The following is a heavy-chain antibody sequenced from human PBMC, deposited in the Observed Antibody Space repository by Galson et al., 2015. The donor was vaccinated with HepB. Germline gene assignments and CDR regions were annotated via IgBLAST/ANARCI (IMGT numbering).Heavy chain of an antibody. CDR2: INPSGGST. D-gene: IGHD6-13*01. CDR1: GYTFTSYY. J-gene: IGHJ4*02. CDR3: TRDVAAVGTMGGLGDNDY. V-gene: IGHV1-46*01. Sequence: QSGAEVKKPGASVKVSCKASGYTFTSYYMHWVRQAPGQGLEWMGIINPSGGSTSYAQKFQGRVTMTRDTSTSTVYMELSSLRFEDTAVYYCTRDVAAVGTMGGLGDNDYWGQGTLVTVSS.